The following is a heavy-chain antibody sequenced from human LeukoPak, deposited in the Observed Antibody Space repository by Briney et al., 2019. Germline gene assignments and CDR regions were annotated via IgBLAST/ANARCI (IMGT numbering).Heavy chain of an antibody. V-gene: IGHV3-23*01. CDR1: GFTFSSYA. J-gene: IGHJ4*02. CDR2: ISASGGST. CDR3: AKDVVSTRQNFDY. D-gene: IGHD5/OR15-5a*01. Sequence: GGSLRLSCAASGFTFSSYAMSWVRQAPGKGLEWVSAISASGGSTYYADFVKGRFTISRDNSKNTLYLQMNSLRAEDTAVYYCAKDVVSTRQNFDYWGQGTLVTVSS.